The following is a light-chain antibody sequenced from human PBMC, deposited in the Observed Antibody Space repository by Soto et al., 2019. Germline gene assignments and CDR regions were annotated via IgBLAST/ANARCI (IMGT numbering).Light chain of an antibody. CDR2: GAS. J-gene: IGKJ2*01. CDR1: QSVSNN. CDR3: QQYNKWPPYT. Sequence: EIVMTQSPANLSLSSGERAHLPCRASQSVSNNLAWYQQKPGQGPRLLIYGASTRATGIPARFSGSGSGTEFTLTISSLQSEDFAVYYCQQYNKWPPYTFGQGTKVEIK. V-gene: IGKV3-15*01.